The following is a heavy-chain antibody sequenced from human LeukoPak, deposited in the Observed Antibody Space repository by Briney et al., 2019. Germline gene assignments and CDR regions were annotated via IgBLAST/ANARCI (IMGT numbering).Heavy chain of an antibody. CDR3: ARDGGVYDRSGYYLDY. V-gene: IGHV1-69*04. D-gene: IGHD3-22*01. CDR2: IIPILGIA. CDR1: GGTFSSYT. J-gene: IGHJ4*02. Sequence: ASVKVSCKASGGTFSSYTISWVRQAPGQGGEWMGRIIPILGIANYAQKFQGRVTITADKSTSTAYMELSSLRSEDTAVYYCARDGGVYDRSGYYLDYWGQGTLVTVSS.